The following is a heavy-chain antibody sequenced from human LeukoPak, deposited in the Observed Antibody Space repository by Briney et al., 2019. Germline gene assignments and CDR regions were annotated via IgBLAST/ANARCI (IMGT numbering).Heavy chain of an antibody. V-gene: IGHV3-30*03. CDR1: GFTFSSYG. D-gene: IGHD6-13*01. Sequence: GGSLRLSCAASGFTFSSYGMHWVRQAPGKGLEWVAVISYDGSNKYYADSVKGRFTISRDNSKNTLYLQMNSLRAEDTAVYYCAREVREQLVPGHFDYWGQGTLVTVSS. J-gene: IGHJ4*02. CDR2: ISYDGSNK. CDR3: AREVREQLVPGHFDY.